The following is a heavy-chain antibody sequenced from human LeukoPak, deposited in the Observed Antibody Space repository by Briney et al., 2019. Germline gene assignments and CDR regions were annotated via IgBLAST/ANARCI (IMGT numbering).Heavy chain of an antibody. J-gene: IGHJ4*02. CDR3: ARGTQWGTLRWLSPIFDY. V-gene: IGHV4-39*07. D-gene: IGHD5-24*01. CDR1: GGSISSSSYY. CDR2: IYYSGST. Sequence: NTSETLSLTCTVSGGSISSSSYYWGWIRQPPGKGLEWIGSIYYSGSTYYNPSLKSRVTISVDTSKNQFSLKVSSVTAADTAVYYCARGTQWGTLRWLSPIFDYWGQGALVTVSS.